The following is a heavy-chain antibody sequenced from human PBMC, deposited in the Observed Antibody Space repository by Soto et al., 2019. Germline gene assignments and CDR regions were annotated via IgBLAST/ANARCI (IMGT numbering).Heavy chain of an antibody. V-gene: IGHV3-30*18. D-gene: IGHD6-19*01. CDR2: ISYDGSNK. J-gene: IGHJ4*02. Sequence: QVQLVESGGGVVQPGRSLRLSCAASGFTFSNYGMHWVRQAPGKGLEWVALISYDGSNKYYADSVKGRFTISRDDSMNTLYLQVNSLRAEDTAVYFCAKEYSTGWYYFDSWGQGTLVTVSS. CDR1: GFTFSNYG. CDR3: AKEYSTGWYYFDS.